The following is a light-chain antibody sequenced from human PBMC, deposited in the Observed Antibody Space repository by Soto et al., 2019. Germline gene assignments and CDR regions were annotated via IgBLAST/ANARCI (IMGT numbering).Light chain of an antibody. CDR1: QSVMTNY. CDR3: QQYGSSPRS. Sequence: ESVFTRAPGTLSLSPGERATLSCRASQSVMTNYVACYHLKRGQVLWLLTCGGFNRAGGVSDRFSGSGSGTDFTLTISRLEPEEFAVYYCQQYGSSPRSFGQGTKVDIK. J-gene: IGKJ1*01. CDR2: GGF. V-gene: IGKV3-20*01.